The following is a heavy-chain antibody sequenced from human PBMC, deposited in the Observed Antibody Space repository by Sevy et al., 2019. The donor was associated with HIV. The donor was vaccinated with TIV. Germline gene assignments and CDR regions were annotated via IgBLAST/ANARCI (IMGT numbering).Heavy chain of an antibody. CDR2: IRGGGGRT. D-gene: IGHD3-3*01. J-gene: IGHJ5*02. CDR1: GFIFNSYV. CDR3: AKESRRGYLS. Sequence: GGSLRLSCTASGFIFNSYVISWVRQAPGKGLEWVSTIRGGGGRTYYAESVKGRLTVSRDNSKNTVYLQMDSLRDEDTAVYYCAKESRRGYLSWGQGTLVTVSS. V-gene: IGHV3-23*01.